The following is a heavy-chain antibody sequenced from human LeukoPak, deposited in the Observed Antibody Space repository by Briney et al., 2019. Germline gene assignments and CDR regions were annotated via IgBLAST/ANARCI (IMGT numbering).Heavy chain of an antibody. CDR2: IWYDGNDK. D-gene: IGHD3-10*01. J-gene: IGHJ6*02. CDR1: GFTFSRFG. Sequence: PGMSLRLSCAASGFTFSRFGMHWVRQAPGKGLEWVATIWYDGNDKYYGDLVRGRFTISRDNSKNTLYLQMTSLRVDDTAVYYCAKIVGSGVGSPYFDLDVWGHGTTVIVSS. V-gene: IGHV3-33*06. CDR3: AKIVGSGVGSPYFDLDV.